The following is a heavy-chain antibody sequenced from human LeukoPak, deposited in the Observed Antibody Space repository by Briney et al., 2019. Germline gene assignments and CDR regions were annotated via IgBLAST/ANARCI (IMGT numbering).Heavy chain of an antibody. J-gene: IGHJ4*02. CDR3: ARGGGRGYSYVTFDY. D-gene: IGHD5-18*01. Sequence: PSETLSLTCTVSGGSISSYYWSWIRQPPGKGLEWIGYIYYSGSTNYNPSLKRPVTISVDTSKNQFSLKLSSVTAADTAVYYCARGGGRGYSYVTFDYWGQGTLVTVSS. V-gene: IGHV4-59*08. CDR1: GGSISSYY. CDR2: IYYSGST.